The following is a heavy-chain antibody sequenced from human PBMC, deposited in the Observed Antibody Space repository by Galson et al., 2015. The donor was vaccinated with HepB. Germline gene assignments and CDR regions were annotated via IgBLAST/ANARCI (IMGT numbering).Heavy chain of an antibody. V-gene: IGHV7-4-1*02. J-gene: IGHJ4*02. CDR3: ARDLSGVRGVITNTFDY. CDR2: INTNTGNP. Sequence: SVKVSCKASGYTFTSYAMNWVRQAPGQGLEWMGWINTNTGNPTYAQGFTGRFVFSLDTSVSTAYLQISSLKAEDTAVYYCARDLSGVRGVITNTFDYWGQGTLVTVSS. CDR1: GYTFTSYA. D-gene: IGHD3-10*01.